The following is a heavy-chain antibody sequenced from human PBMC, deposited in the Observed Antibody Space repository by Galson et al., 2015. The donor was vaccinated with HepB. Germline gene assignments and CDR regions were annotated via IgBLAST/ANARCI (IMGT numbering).Heavy chain of an antibody. Sequence: SVKVSCKASGGTFSSYAISWVRQAPGQGLEWMGRIIPILGIANYAQKFQGRVTITADKSTSTAYMELSGLRSEDTAVYYSARAYRDSSGYDYWGQGTLVTVSS. CDR3: ARAYRDSSGYDY. CDR1: GGTFSSYA. V-gene: IGHV1-69*04. J-gene: IGHJ4*02. D-gene: IGHD3-22*01. CDR2: IIPILGIA.